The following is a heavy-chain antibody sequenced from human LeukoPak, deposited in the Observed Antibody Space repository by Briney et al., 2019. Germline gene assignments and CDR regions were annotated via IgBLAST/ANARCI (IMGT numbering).Heavy chain of an antibody. V-gene: IGHV4-31*03. Sequence: SETLSLTCTVSGGSISSGGYYWSWIRQHPGTGLEWIGYIYYSGSTYYNPSLKSRVTISVDTSKNQFSLKLSSVTAADTAVYYCAGTAVRGVTLDYWGQGTLVTVSS. CDR3: AGTAVRGVTLDY. CDR2: IYYSGST. J-gene: IGHJ4*02. CDR1: GGSISSGGYY. D-gene: IGHD3-10*01.